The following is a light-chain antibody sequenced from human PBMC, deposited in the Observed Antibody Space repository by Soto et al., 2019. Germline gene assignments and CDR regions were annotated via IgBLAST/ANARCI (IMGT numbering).Light chain of an antibody. CDR2: GAS. J-gene: IGKJ2*01. Sequence: EIVLTQSPGTLSLSPGERVTLSCRASQSVSSSYLAWYQQKPAQAPRLLIYGASNRATGIPDRFSGSGSGTDFTLTISRLEPEDVAVYYCQQYEGSPPYTFGQGTKLDIK. CDR3: QQYEGSPPYT. V-gene: IGKV3-20*01. CDR1: QSVSSSY.